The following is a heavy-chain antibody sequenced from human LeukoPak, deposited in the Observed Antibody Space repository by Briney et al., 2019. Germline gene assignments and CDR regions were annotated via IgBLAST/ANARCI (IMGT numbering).Heavy chain of an antibody. CDR3: ARLQAYYNWFDP. J-gene: IGHJ5*02. CDR2: IYYSGST. D-gene: IGHD1-26*01. V-gene: IGHV4-59*01. CDR1: GGSISSYY. Sequence: SETLSLTCTVSGGSISSYYWSWIRQPPGKGLEWIGYIYYSGSTNYNPSLKSRVTISVDTSKNQFSLKLSSVTAADTAVYYCARLQAYYNWFDPWGQGTLVTVSS.